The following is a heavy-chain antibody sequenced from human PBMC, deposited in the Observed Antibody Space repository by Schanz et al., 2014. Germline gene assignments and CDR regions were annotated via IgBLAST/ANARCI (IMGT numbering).Heavy chain of an antibody. CDR2: ISGSGGDT. CDR3: AKGRYSSGWRGDYFDE. D-gene: IGHD6-25*01. V-gene: IGHV3-23*01. CDR1: GFTFSSYA. Sequence: EVQLLESGGGLVQPGGSLRLSCAASGFTFSSYAMSWVRQAPGKGLEWVSAISGSGGDTYYADSVKGRFTISRDNSKNTLYLQMNSLRAEDTAVYYCAKGRYSSGWRGDYFDEWGQGTLVTVAS. J-gene: IGHJ4*02.